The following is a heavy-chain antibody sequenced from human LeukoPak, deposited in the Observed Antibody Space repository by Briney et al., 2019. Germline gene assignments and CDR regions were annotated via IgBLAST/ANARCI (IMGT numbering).Heavy chain of an antibody. CDR2: I. CDR1: GFTFSTYT. V-gene: IGHV3-21*04. Sequence: TGGSLRLSCAASGFTFSTYTMNWVRQAPGKGLEWVSSIYYADSVKGRFTISRDNAKNSLYLQMNSLRAEDTAVYYCARAGVPAAIFHWFDPWGQGTLVTVSS. J-gene: IGHJ5*02. CDR3: ARAGVPAAIFHWFDP. D-gene: IGHD2-2*01.